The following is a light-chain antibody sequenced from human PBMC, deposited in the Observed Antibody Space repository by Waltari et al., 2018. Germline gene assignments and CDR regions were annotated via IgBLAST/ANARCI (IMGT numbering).Light chain of an antibody. J-gene: IGKJ4*01. V-gene: IGKV3D-15*01. CDR1: QSVGSH. CDR2: GAS. CDR3: QQYDRWPPLT. Sequence: DIVMTQSPVTLSVSPGERAILSCRASQSVGSHLAWYQQKPGQAPRLLIYGASTRADGLPPRFIGSGSGTEFTLTISSLQSEDVAVYYCQQYDRWPPLTFGGGTKLEIK.